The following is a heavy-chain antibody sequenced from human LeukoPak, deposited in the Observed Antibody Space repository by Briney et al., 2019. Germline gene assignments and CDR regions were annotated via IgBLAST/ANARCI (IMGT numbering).Heavy chain of an antibody. D-gene: IGHD2-2*01. V-gene: IGHV1-18*01. Sequence: ASVKVSCKASGYTFTSYGISWVRQAPGQGLEWMGWISAYNGNTNYAQKLQGRVTMTTDTSTSTAYMELRSLRSDDTAVYYCAREFGVVPAAMFGYWGQGTLVTVSS. J-gene: IGHJ4*02. CDR2: ISAYNGNT. CDR1: GYTFTSYG. CDR3: AREFGVVPAAMFGY.